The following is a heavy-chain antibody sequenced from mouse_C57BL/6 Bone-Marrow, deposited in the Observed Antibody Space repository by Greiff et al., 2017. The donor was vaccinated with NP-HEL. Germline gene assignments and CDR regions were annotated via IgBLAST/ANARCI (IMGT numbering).Heavy chain of an antibody. V-gene: IGHV1-55*01. Sequence: VQLQQSGAELVKPGASVKMSCKASGYTFTSYWITWVKQRPGQGLEWIGDIYPGSGSTNYNEKFKSKATLTVDTSSSTAYMQLSSLTSEASAFYCCARINSYSYLAMDYWGQGTSVTVSS. CDR3: ARINSYSYLAMDY. D-gene: IGHD2-12*01. CDR1: GYTFTSYW. CDR2: IYPGSGST. J-gene: IGHJ4*01.